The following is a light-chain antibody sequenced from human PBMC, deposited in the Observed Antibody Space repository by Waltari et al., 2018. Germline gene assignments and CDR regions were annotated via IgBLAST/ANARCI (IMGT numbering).Light chain of an antibody. J-gene: IGLJ3*02. CDR3: NSYAGSNDVV. Sequence: QSALTQPPSASGSPGQSVTISCTGTSSDVGGYNYVSWYQQHPGKAPKLMIYEVNKGPAGVPGRFSGSKSANTASLTVSGLQAEDEADYFCNSYAGSNDVVFGGGTMLTVL. CDR2: EVN. V-gene: IGLV2-8*01. CDR1: SSDVGGYNY.